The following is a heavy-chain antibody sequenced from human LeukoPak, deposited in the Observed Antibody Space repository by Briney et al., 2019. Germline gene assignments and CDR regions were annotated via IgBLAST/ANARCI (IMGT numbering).Heavy chain of an antibody. CDR3: ARHLESYDLLTGNDAFDI. CDR1: GGSVSTYY. Sequence: SETLSLTCTVSGGSVSTYYWSWIRQSPGKGLEWIGYIYDSGSPNYNPSLKSRVTISVDTSTTQFSLRLSSVTAADTAVYFCARHLESYDLLTGNDAFDIWGQGTMVTVSS. V-gene: IGHV4-59*08. J-gene: IGHJ3*02. CDR2: IYDSGSP. D-gene: IGHD3-9*01.